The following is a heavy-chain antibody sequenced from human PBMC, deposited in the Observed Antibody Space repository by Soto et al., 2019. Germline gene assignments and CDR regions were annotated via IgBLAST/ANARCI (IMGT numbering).Heavy chain of an antibody. CDR2: INSNGGTS. V-gene: IGHV3-64*01. Sequence: EVQLVESGGGLVQPGGSLRLSCAASGFTFSNYAMHWVRQAPGKGLEYVSAINSNGGTSYYANSVKGRFTISRDNSKNMLYLQMGSLRAEDMAVYYCAREGAYVFGGYYFDYWGQGTLVTVSS. D-gene: IGHD3-3*01. CDR3: AREGAYVFGGYYFDY. CDR1: GFTFSNYA. J-gene: IGHJ4*02.